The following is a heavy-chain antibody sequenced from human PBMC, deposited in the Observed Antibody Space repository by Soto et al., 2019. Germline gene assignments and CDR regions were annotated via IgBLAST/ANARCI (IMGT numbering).Heavy chain of an antibody. CDR1: GITFSSYA. J-gene: IGHJ4*02. D-gene: IGHD1-26*01. V-gene: IGHV3-23*01. CDR3: ALRGSGSYFRY. Sequence: EVQLLESGGGLVQPGGSLRLSCAASGITFSSYAMNWVRQAPGKGLEWVSVISGSGDSTYYADSVKGRFTISRDNSKNTLYLQMNSLRAEDTAVYYCALRGSGSYFRYWGQGTLVTVSS. CDR2: ISGSGDST.